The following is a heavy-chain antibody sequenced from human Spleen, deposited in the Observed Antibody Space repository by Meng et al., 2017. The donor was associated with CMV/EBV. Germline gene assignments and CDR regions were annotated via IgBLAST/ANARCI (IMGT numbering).Heavy chain of an antibody. J-gene: IGHJ4*02. V-gene: IGHV3-30*02. CDR2: IRGDGTNK. CDR1: GFSFRSYW. D-gene: IGHD5-12*01. Sequence: GESLKISCAVSGFSFRSYWMHWVRQAPGKGLEWVAFIRGDGTNKYYVDSVKGRFTISRDNSKNTLYLQMSSLRGDDTAVYYCAKGGYSGSSLDYWGQGALVTVSS. CDR3: AKGGYSGSSLDY.